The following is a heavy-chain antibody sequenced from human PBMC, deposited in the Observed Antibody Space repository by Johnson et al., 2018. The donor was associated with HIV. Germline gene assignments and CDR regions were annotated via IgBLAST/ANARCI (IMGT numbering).Heavy chain of an antibody. CDR2: ISYDGNDR. Sequence: QVQLVESGGGVVQPGRSLTLSCTPSGFTFTTYIMHWVRQAPGKGLEWVAFISYDGNDRNYADSVKGRFTISRDNSKNTLYLQMNSLRPEDTAVYYCAKDGQRGRAMIVARLGAFDIWGQGTMVTVSS. CDR3: AKDGQRGRAMIVARLGAFDI. V-gene: IGHV3-30*04. J-gene: IGHJ3*02. CDR1: GFTFTTYI. D-gene: IGHD3-22*01.